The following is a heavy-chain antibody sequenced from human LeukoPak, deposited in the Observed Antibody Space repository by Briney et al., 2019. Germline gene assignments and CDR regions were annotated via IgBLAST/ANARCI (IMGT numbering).Heavy chain of an antibody. CDR3: AGRAGDYSHPYDY. Sequence: PGGSLRLSCTVSGFTVSSNSMSWVRQAPGKGLEWVSFIYTTGRTHDSDSVKGRFTISRDSSKNTLYLQMNGLRAEDTAVYYCAGRAGDYSHPYDYWGQGTLVTVSS. CDR1: GFTVSSNS. D-gene: IGHD3-22*01. V-gene: IGHV3-53*01. J-gene: IGHJ4*02. CDR2: IYTTGRT.